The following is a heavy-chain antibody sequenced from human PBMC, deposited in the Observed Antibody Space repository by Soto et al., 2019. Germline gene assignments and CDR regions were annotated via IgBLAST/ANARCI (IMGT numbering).Heavy chain of an antibody. V-gene: IGHV3-23*01. CDR3: ANTLYCSGGSCYYWDFDY. J-gene: IGHJ4*02. CDR2: ISGSGGST. Sequence: EVQLLESGGGLVQPGGSLRLSCAASGFTFSSYAMSWVRQAPGKGLEWVSAISGSGGSTYYADSVKGRFTISRDNSKNTLYLQMNSLRAEDTAVYYCANTLYCSGGSCYYWDFDYWGQGTLVTVSS. D-gene: IGHD2-15*01. CDR1: GFTFSSYA.